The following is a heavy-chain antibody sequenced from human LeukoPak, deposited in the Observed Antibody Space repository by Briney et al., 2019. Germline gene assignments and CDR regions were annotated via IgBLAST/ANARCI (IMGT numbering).Heavy chain of an antibody. J-gene: IGHJ3*02. CDR1: GGSISSSSYY. V-gene: IGHV4-39*01. Sequence: PSETLSLTCTVSGGSISSSSYYWGWIRQPPGKGLEWIGNFYYTGSTYYNPSLKSRITISVDTSKNQFSLKPRSVTAADTAVYYCARHSRSGYGDYESAFDIWGQGTMVTVSS. D-gene: IGHD5-12*01. CDR2: FYYTGST. CDR3: ARHSRSGYGDYESAFDI.